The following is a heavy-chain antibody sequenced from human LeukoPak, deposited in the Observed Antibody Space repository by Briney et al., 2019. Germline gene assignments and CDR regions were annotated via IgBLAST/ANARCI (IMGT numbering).Heavy chain of an antibody. CDR1: GFTFSSYA. J-gene: IGHJ4*02. Sequence: GGSLRLSCAASGFTFSSYAMSWVRQAPGKGLEWVSAISGSGGSTFSADSVKGRFTISRDNSKNTLYLQMNSLRAEDTAVYYCVKQESWSNFDSWGQGTLVTVSS. CDR2: ISGSGGST. V-gene: IGHV3-23*01. CDR3: VKQESWSNFDS. D-gene: IGHD2-15*01.